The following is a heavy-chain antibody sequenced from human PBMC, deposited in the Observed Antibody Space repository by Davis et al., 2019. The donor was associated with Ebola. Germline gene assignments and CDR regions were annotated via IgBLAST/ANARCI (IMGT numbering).Heavy chain of an antibody. CDR3: ATSGSGVVINQTNWFDP. Sequence: ASVKVSCKVSGYTLTELSMHWVRQAPGKGLEWMGGFDPEDGETIYAQKFQGRVTMTEDTSTDTAYMELSSLRSEDTAVYYCATSGSGVVINQTNWFDPWGQGTLVTVSS. CDR1: GYTLTELS. D-gene: IGHD3-3*01. V-gene: IGHV1-24*01. J-gene: IGHJ5*02. CDR2: FDPEDGET.